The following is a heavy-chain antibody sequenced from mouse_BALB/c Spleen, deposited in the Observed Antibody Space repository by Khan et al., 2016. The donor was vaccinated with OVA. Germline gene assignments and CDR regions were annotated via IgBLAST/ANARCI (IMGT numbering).Heavy chain of an antibody. J-gene: IGHJ3*01. CDR3: GRGGGGDRFAY. CDR2: ISTYYGDA. Sequence: VQLQESGAELVRPGVSVKISCKGSGYKFTDFTMHWVKQSHAKSLEWIGVISTYYGDATYNQKFKGKATMTVDRSSSTAYMALARLTSEDSAIXYGGRGGGGDRFAYWGQGTLVTVSA. V-gene: IGHV1S137*01. CDR1: GYKFTDFT.